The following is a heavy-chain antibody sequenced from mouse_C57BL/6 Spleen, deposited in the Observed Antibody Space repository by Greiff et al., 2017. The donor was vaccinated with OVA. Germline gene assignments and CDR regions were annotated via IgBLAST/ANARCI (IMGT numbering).Heavy chain of an antibody. CDR2: INPYNGGT. CDR1: GYTFTDYY. V-gene: IGHV1-19*01. J-gene: IGHJ4*01. CDR3: ARGPPYAMDY. Sequence: VQLQQSGPVLVKPGASVKMSCKASGYTFTDYYMNWVKQSHGKSLEWIGVINPYNGGTSYNQKFKGKATLTVDKSSSTAYMELNSLTSEDSAVYYCARGPPYAMDYWGQGTSVTVSS.